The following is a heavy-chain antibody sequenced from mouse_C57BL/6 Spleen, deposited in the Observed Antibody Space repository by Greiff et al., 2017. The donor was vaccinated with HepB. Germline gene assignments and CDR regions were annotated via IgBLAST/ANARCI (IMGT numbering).Heavy chain of an antibody. CDR1: GYTFTSYW. V-gene: IGHV1-55*01. D-gene: IGHD4-1*01. Sequence: QVQLQQPGAELVKPGASVKMSCKASGYTFTSYWITWVKQRPGQGLEWIGDIYPGSGSTNYNEKFKSKATLTVDTSSSTAYMQLSSLTSEDSAVYYCARRGLGRRPDYAMDYWGQGTSVTVSS. J-gene: IGHJ4*01. CDR2: IYPGSGST. CDR3: ARRGLGRRPDYAMDY.